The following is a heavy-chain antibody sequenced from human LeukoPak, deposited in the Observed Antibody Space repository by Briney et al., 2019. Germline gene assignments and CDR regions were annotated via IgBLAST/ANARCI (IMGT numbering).Heavy chain of an antibody. V-gene: IGHV5-51*01. Sequence: GESLKISCKGSGYTFTNYWIGWVRQMPGKGLEFMGIIYPGDSDTRYSPSFQGQVTISADKSISTAYLQWSSLKASDTAMYYCARHMSQLLSSYYYYYGMDVWGQGTTVTVSS. CDR2: IYPGDSDT. D-gene: IGHD2-2*01. CDR1: GYTFTNYW. CDR3: ARHMSQLLSSYYYYYGMDV. J-gene: IGHJ6*02.